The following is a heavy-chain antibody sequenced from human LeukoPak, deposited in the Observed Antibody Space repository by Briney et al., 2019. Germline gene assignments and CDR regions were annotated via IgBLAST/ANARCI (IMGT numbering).Heavy chain of an antibody. V-gene: IGHV4-39*07. CDR2: IYYGGNM. J-gene: IGHJ2*01. D-gene: IGHD3-10*01. CDR1: GGSISSSSYY. CDR3: ARGKMVRGAHRYFDL. Sequence: VKPSETLSLTCTVSGGSISSSSYYWGWIRQPPGKGLEWIGSIYYGGNMFYNPSLTSRVTISVDTTKNQFSLKLSSVTAADTAVYYCARGKMVRGAHRYFDLWGRGTLVTVSS.